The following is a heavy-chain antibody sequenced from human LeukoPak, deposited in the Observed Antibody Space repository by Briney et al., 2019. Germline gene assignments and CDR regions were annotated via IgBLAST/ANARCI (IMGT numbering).Heavy chain of an antibody. CDR3: ARHSVLLTIDY. CDR1: GYDISSGYY. CDR2: IYYSGST. V-gene: IGHV4-38-2*02. Sequence: SETLSLTCSVSGYDISSGYYWGWIRQSSGKGLEWIGSIYYSGSTYYNPSLKSRVTISVDTSKNQFSLKLSSVTAADTAVYYCARHSVLLTIDYWGQGTLVTVSS. D-gene: IGHD4/OR15-4a*01. J-gene: IGHJ4*02.